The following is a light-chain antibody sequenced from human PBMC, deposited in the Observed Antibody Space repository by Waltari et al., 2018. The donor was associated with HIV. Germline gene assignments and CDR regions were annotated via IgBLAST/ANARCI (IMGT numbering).Light chain of an antibody. CDR1: SRYIHCD. Sequence: QPVLTPPPSPSAPLGPSVTLTRPLSSRYIHCDVDCYHQRQGKGPRFVMRVGTGGIVGSKGDGIPDRFSVLGSGLNRTLTIKNIQEEDDSDFHWGADHRSGSNIVWVFGGGTKLTVL. CDR2: VGTGGIVG. V-gene: IGLV9-49*03. J-gene: IGLJ3*02. CDR3: GADHRSGSNIVWV.